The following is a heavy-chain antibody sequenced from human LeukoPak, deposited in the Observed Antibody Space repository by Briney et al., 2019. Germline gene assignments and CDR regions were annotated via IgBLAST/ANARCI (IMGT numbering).Heavy chain of an antibody. J-gene: IGHJ4*02. Sequence: ASVKVSCKTSGYTFTGHFIQWVRQAPGQGLEWMGWSNPNSGDTNYAQKFQGRVTMTRDTSISTAYMELSRVTSDDTAVYYCAREYSRYSGTYYDYWGQGTLVTVSS. CDR3: AREYSRYSGTYYDY. D-gene: IGHD5-12*01. CDR2: SNPNSGDT. CDR1: GYTFTGHF. V-gene: IGHV1-2*02.